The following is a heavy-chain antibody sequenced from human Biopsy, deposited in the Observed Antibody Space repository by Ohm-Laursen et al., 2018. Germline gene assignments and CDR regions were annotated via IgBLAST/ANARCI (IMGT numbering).Heavy chain of an antibody. D-gene: IGHD6-19*01. V-gene: IGHV4-59*01. J-gene: IGHJ6*02. CDR3: ARATNSAGWPYYYFYGMDV. Sequence: SETLSLTCTASGGSISSDYWSWIRQTPGKGLEWIGYIYYRGSTNYNPSLKSRVTISVDTSKNQFSLRLNSVTAADTAVYYCARATNSAGWPYYYFYGMDVWGQGTTVTVSS. CDR1: GGSISSDY. CDR2: IYYRGST.